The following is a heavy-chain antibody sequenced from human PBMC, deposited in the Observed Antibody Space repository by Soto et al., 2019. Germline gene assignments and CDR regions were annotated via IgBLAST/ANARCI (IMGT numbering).Heavy chain of an antibody. CDR1: GFTFSSYA. D-gene: IGHD3-16*01. Sequence: GGSLRLSCAASGFTFSSYAMSWVRQAPGKGLEWVSAISGSGGSTYYADSVKGRFTISRDKSKNTLYLQMNSLRAEDTAVYYCAKVGDVEANYYYYYMDVWGKGTTVTVSS. CDR2: ISGSGGST. V-gene: IGHV3-23*01. CDR3: AKVGDVEANYYYYYMDV. J-gene: IGHJ6*03.